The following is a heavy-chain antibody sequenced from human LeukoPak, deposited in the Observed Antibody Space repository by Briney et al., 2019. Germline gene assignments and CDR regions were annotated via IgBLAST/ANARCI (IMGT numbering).Heavy chain of an antibody. J-gene: IGHJ4*02. CDR2: INPNSGGT. D-gene: IGHD2-21*01. V-gene: IGHV1-2*02. CDR1: GYTFTAYY. Sequence: ASVKVSCTGSGYTFTAYYMDWVRQAPRQGLEWMGRINPNSGGTNYAQKFQGRVTMTGDTSISTAYMELSGLTSDDTAVYYCASGLGGNYPGNWGQGTQVTVSS. CDR3: ASGLGGNYPGN.